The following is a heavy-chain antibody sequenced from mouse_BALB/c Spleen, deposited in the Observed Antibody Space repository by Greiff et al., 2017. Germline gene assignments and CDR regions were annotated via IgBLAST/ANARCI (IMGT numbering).Heavy chain of an antibody. Sequence: EVQVVESGAELVKPGASVKLSCTASGFNIKDTYMHWVKERPEQGLEWIGRIDPANGNTKYDPKFQGKATITADTSSNTAYLQLSSLTSEDTAVYYCVSYGNYGRPFAYWGQGTLVTVSA. CDR1: GFNIKDTY. D-gene: IGHD2-1*01. CDR3: VSYGNYGRPFAY. V-gene: IGHV14-3*02. CDR2: IDPANGNT. J-gene: IGHJ3*01.